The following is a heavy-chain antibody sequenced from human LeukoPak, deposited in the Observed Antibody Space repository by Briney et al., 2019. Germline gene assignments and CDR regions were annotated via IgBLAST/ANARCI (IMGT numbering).Heavy chain of an antibody. CDR1: SGSIRSSTFY. D-gene: IGHD1-14*01. J-gene: IGHJ6*03. CDR2: ISSRGNT. CDR3: ARDRKYYYHMDV. V-gene: IGHV4-39*07. Sequence: SETLSLTCSVSSGSIRSSTFYFGWIRQPPGKGLEWIGSISSRGNTYYNPSLKSRVTISVDTSKNQFSLKLSSLTAADTAVYYCARDRKYYYHMDVWGKGTTVTVSS.